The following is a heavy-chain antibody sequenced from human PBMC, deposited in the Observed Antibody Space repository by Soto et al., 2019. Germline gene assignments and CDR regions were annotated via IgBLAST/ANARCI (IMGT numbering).Heavy chain of an antibody. J-gene: IGHJ3*02. Sequence: PGGSLSLSCAASGFTFSSYSMNWVRQAPGKGLEWVSSISSSSSYIYYADSVKGRFTISRDNAKNSLYLQMNSLRAEDTAVYYCARDRLYDILTGTYAFDIWGQGTMVTVSS. D-gene: IGHD3-9*01. CDR2: ISSSSSYI. CDR3: ARDRLYDILTGTYAFDI. CDR1: GFTFSSYS. V-gene: IGHV3-21*01.